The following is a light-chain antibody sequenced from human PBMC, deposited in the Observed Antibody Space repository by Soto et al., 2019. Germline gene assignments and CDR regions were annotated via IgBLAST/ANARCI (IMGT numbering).Light chain of an antibody. CDR2: AAS. CDR1: QSISSY. J-gene: IGKJ4*01. Sequence: DIQMTHSPSSLSASVGDRVTITCRASQSISSYLNWYQQKPGKAPKLLIYAASSLQSGVPSRFSGSGSGTDFTLTISSLQPEDFATYYCQQRYSTPLTFGGGTKVDIK. CDR3: QQRYSTPLT. V-gene: IGKV1-39*01.